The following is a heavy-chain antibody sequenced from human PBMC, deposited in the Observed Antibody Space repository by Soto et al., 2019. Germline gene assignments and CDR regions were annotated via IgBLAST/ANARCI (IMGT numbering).Heavy chain of an antibody. J-gene: IGHJ4*02. CDR3: ARDSKAAAGTFNY. V-gene: IGHV1-18*01. Sequence: QVQLVQSGAEVKKPGASVKVSCKASGYTFTSYGVSWVRQAPGQGLEWMGWISVYNANTNYAQNLQGRVTMTTDTSTSRAYMELRRLRSDDPAVYYCARDSKAAAGTFNYWGQGTLVNVSS. CDR1: GYTFTSYG. CDR2: ISVYNANT. D-gene: IGHD6-13*01.